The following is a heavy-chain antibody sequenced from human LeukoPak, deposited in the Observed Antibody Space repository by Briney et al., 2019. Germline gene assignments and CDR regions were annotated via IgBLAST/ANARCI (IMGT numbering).Heavy chain of an antibody. Sequence: PGGSLRLSCAASGFTFSSDAMGWVRQAPGKGLEWVSGISGSGGATYHADSVKGRFTISRDNSKNTLYLQMNSLRAEDTAVYYCAKGFSRNWYYWGQGTLVTVSS. CDR1: GFTFSSDA. CDR3: AKGFSRNWYY. J-gene: IGHJ4*02. D-gene: IGHD1-1*01. CDR2: ISGSGGAT. V-gene: IGHV3-23*01.